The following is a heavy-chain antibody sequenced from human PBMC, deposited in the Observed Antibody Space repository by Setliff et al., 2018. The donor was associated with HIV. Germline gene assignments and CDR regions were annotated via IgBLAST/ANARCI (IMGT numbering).Heavy chain of an antibody. V-gene: IGHV3-74*01. CDR2: INTDGSST. D-gene: IGHD2-2*01. CDR3: ARGSSETDH. CDR1: GFTFSSYW. Sequence: HPGGSLRLSCAASGFTFSSYWIHWVRQAPGEGLLWVSRINTDGSSTNYADSVKGRFTISRDNAKNTLYLQMNSLRAEDTAVYYCARGSSETDHWGQGTLVTVSS. J-gene: IGHJ4*02.